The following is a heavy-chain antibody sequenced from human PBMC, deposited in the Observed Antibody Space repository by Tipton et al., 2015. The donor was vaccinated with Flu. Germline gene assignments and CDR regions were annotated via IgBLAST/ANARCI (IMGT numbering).Heavy chain of an antibody. CDR2: IYTSGST. Sequence: TLSLTCTVSGGSISSYYWSWIRQPAGKGLEWIGRIYTSGSTNYNPSPKSRVTMSVDTSKNQFSLKLSSVTAADTAVYYCARGVLWFGESQYYGMDVWGQGTTVTVSS. V-gene: IGHV4-4*07. CDR3: ARGVLWFGESQYYGMDV. D-gene: IGHD3-10*01. J-gene: IGHJ6*02. CDR1: GGSISSYY.